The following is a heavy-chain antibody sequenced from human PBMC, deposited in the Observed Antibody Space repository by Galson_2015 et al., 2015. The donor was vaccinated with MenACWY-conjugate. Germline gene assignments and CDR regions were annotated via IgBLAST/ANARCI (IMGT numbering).Heavy chain of an antibody. J-gene: IGHJ6*02. Sequence: SLRLSCAASGFTFSSYWMSWVRQAPGKGLEWVANIKQDGSEKYYVDSVKGRFTISRDNAKNSLYLQMNSLRAEDTAVYYCARDSIAAAGTGVRTPHYYYYYGMDVWGQGTTVTVSS. CDR2: IKQDGSEK. CDR1: GFTFSSYW. D-gene: IGHD6-13*01. CDR3: ARDSIAAAGTGVRTPHYYYYYGMDV. V-gene: IGHV3-7*03.